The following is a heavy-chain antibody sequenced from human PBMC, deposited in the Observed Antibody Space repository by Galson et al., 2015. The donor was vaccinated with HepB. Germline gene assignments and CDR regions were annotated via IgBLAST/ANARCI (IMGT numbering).Heavy chain of an antibody. CDR1: GSTFSNYA. CDR2: ISGSGGST. D-gene: IGHD1-1*01. V-gene: IGHV3-23*01. Sequence: SLRLSCAASGSTFSNYAMSWVRQAPGKGLEWVSTISGSGGSTYYADSVKGRFTISRDNSKNTVYVLMNSLRAEDTALYYCAKIPWGGWNDDFDYWGQGTLVTVS. J-gene: IGHJ4*02. CDR3: AKIPWGGWNDDFDY.